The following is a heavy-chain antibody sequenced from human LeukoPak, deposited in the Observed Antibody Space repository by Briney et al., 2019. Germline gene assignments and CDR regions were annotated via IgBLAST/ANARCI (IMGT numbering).Heavy chain of an antibody. D-gene: IGHD3-9*01. CDR1: GGSFSGYY. Sequence: PSETLSLTCAVYGGSFSGYYWSWIRQPPGKGLEWIREINHSGSTNYSPSLKSRVTISVDTSKNQFSLKLSSVTAADTAVYYCARTNKYYDILTGYPGRYYFDYWGQGTLVTVSS. V-gene: IGHV4-34*01. CDR3: ARTNKYYDILTGYPGRYYFDY. CDR2: INHSGST. J-gene: IGHJ4*02.